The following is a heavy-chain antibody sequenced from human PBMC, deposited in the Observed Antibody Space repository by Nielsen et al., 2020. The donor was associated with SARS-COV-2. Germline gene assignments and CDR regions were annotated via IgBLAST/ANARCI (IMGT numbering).Heavy chain of an antibody. CDR2: ISAYNGNT. J-gene: IGHJ6*02. D-gene: IGHD2-15*01. Sequence: ASVKVSCKASGYTFTSYGISWVRQAPGQGLEWMGWISAYNGNTNYAQKLQGRVTMTTDTSTSTAYMELRSLRSDDTAVYYCARGIPLGYCSGGSCSAYYYYGMDVWGQGTTVTVSS. V-gene: IGHV1-18*01. CDR3: ARGIPLGYCSGGSCSAYYYYGMDV. CDR1: GYTFTSYG.